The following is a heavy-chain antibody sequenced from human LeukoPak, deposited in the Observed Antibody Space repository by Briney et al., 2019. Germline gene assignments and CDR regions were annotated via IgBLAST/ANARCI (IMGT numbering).Heavy chain of an antibody. Sequence: GGSLRPSCAASGFTFSSYAMSWVRQAPGKGLEWVSAISGSGGSTYYADSVKGRFAISRDNSKNTLYLQMNSLRAEDTAVYYCAKDRQIWSGYHIDYWGQGTLVTVSS. V-gene: IGHV3-23*01. CDR3: AKDRQIWSGYHIDY. CDR2: ISGSGGST. D-gene: IGHD3-3*01. CDR1: GFTFSSYA. J-gene: IGHJ4*02.